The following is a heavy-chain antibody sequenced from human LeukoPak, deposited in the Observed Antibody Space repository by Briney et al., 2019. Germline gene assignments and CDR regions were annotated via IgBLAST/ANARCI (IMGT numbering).Heavy chain of an antibody. J-gene: IGHJ6*02. V-gene: IGHV3-23*01. CDR2: ISGSGDSA. CDR1: GFTFSSYA. CDR3: AKGGTMLYYGLDV. D-gene: IGHD4/OR15-4a*01. Sequence: GGSLRLSCAASGFTFSSYAMSWVRQAPGKGLEWVSVISGSGDSAYYADSVKGRFTISGDNSKNTLYLQMTSLRAEDTAVYYCAKGGTMLYYGLDVWGQGTTVTVFS.